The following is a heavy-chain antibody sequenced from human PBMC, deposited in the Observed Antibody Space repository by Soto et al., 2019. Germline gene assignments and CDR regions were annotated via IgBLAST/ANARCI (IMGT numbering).Heavy chain of an antibody. CDR3: AKDDYGDPFDY. J-gene: IGHJ4*02. Sequence: QVQLVESGGGVVQPGRSLRLSCAASGFTFSSYGMHWVRQAPGKGLEWVAVISYGGSNKYYADSVKGRFTISRDNSKNTLYLQMNSLRAEDTAVYYCAKDDYGDPFDYWGQGTLVTVSS. V-gene: IGHV3-30*18. CDR2: ISYGGSNK. D-gene: IGHD4-17*01. CDR1: GFTFSSYG.